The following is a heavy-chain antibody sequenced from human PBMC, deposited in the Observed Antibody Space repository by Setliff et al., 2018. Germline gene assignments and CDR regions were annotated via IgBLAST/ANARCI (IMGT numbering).Heavy chain of an antibody. CDR1: GGSISTYY. D-gene: IGHD6-6*01. CDR2: VYYSGIA. V-gene: IGHV4-59*12. Sequence: PSETLSLTCTVSGGSISTYYWSWIRQPPGKGLEWIGYVYYSGIANYSPSLKSRLTISVDTSKNQFSLKVTSVTAADTAVYFCARGRNVAARLFDSWGQGTLVTVSS. J-gene: IGHJ4*02. CDR3: ARGRNVAARLFDS.